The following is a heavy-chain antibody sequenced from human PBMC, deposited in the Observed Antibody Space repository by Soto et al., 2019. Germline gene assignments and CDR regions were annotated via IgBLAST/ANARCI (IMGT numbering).Heavy chain of an antibody. J-gene: IGHJ5*02. Sequence: QVQLVQSGAEVKKPGASVKVSCKASGYTFTSYDINWVRQATGQGLEWMGWMNPNSGNTGYAQKFQGRVTMTRNTSISTAYMQLSSLRSEDTAMYYCARGLEWSWSLDPWGQGTLVTVSS. CDR3: ARGLEWSWSLDP. CDR1: GYTFTSYD. D-gene: IGHD3-3*01. CDR2: MNPNSGNT. V-gene: IGHV1-8*01.